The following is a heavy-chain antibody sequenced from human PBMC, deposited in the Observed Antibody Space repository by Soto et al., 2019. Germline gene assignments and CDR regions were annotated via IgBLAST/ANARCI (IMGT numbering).Heavy chain of an antibody. CDR1: GGSISSSSCC. V-gene: IGHV4-39*07. J-gene: IGHJ3*02. Sequence: SETLSLTCTVSGGSISSSSCCWGWIRQPPGKGLEWIGCIYYSGSTNYNPSLKRRVTISVDTSKNQFSLKLSSVTAADTAVYYCARGYCSSTSCYATRGVHDAFDIWGHGTMVTVSS. CDR3: ARGYCSSTSCYATRGVHDAFDI. D-gene: IGHD2-2*01. CDR2: IYYSGST.